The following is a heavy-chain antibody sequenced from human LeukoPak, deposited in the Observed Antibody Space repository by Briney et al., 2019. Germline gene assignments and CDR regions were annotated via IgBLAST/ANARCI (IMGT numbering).Heavy chain of an antibody. Sequence: PGGSLRLSCAASGFAFSSYNMKWVRQAPGKGLGWVSFISTTSTYIYYADSVKGRFAVSRDNSKNLLYLQMDSLRVEDTAVYYCARVFPAAGLDYWGQGTLVTVSS. V-gene: IGHV3-21*06. J-gene: IGHJ4*02. D-gene: IGHD1-14*01. CDR3: ARVFPAAGLDY. CDR1: GFAFSSYN. CDR2: ISTTSTYI.